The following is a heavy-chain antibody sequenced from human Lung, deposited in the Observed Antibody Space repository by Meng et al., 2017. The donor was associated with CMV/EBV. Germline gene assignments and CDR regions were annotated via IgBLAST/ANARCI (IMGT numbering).Heavy chain of an antibody. D-gene: IGHD3-16*01. CDR3: ATVLTLGERSD. CDR1: GFTFSTYA. J-gene: IGHJ4*02. CDR2: ISGSGVST. Sequence: GESLKISCTASGFTFSTYAMGWVRQAPGKGLEWVSGISGSGVSTYYADSVKGRFTISRDNSKNTLYLQMNSLRAEDTAIYYCATVLTLGERSDWGQGTLVTVSS. V-gene: IGHV3-23*01.